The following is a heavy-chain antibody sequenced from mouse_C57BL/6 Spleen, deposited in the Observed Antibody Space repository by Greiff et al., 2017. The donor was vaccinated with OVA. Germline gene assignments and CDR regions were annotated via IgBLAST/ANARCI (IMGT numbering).Heavy chain of an antibody. D-gene: IGHD2-4*01. CDR3: ARDDYDGYFDV. V-gene: IGHV1-19*01. Sequence: VQLKESGPVLVKPGASVKMSCKASGYTFTDYYMNWVKQSHGKSLEWIGVINPYNGGTSYNQKFKGKATLTVDKSSSTAYMELSSLTSEDSAVYYCARDDYDGYFDVWGTGTTVTVSS. J-gene: IGHJ1*03. CDR2: INPYNGGT. CDR1: GYTFTDYY.